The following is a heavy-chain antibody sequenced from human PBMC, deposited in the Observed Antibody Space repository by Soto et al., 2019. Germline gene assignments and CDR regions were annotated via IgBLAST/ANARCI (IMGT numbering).Heavy chain of an antibody. CDR1: GFTFSSYW. CDR2: INWNGGST. V-gene: IGHV3-20*04. D-gene: IGHD3-10*01. Sequence: GGSLRLSCAASGFTFSSYWMSWVRQAPGKGLEWVSGINWNGGSTGYADSVKGRFTISRDNAKNSLYLQMNSLRAEDTALYYCARDLVVRARGDAFDIWGQGTMVTVSS. CDR3: ARDLVVRARGDAFDI. J-gene: IGHJ3*02.